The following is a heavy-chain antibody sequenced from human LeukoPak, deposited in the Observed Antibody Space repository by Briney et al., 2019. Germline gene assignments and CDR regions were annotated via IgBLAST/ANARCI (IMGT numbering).Heavy chain of an antibody. J-gene: IGHJ3*02. CDR3: ARSWQQLSEI. CDR2: ICYSGST. Sequence: SETLPLTCTVSGGSISRSSYWWDWVRQPPGKGLEWIGYICYSGSTYYNPSLKSRDTISVDTSKNQFSLKLSSVTAADTAVYYCARSWQQLSEIWGQGTMVTVSS. CDR1: GGSISRSSYW. D-gene: IGHD6-13*01. V-gene: IGHV4-30-4*08.